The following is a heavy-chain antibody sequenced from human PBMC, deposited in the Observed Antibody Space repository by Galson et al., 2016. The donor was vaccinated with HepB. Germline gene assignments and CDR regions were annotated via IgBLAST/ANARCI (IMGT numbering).Heavy chain of an antibody. J-gene: IGHJ5*02. D-gene: IGHD6-19*01. CDR1: GFTFNNYA. Sequence: SLRLSCAASGFTFNNYAMSWVRQTPGKGLEWVSSIGGSGVSTYYADSVKGRFTISRDNSKNTVYLQMKRLRAEDTAIFYCAKSRRGGSGWYFDPWGQGTLVTVSS. CDR2: IGGSGVST. V-gene: IGHV3-23*01. CDR3: AKSRRGGSGWYFDP.